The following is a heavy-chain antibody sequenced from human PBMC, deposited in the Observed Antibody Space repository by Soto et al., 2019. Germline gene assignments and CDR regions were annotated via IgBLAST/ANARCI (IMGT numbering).Heavy chain of an antibody. CDR2: IAYDGRNK. CDR1: GFTFSSYA. Sequence: QVQLVESGGGVVQPGRSLRLSCAASGFTFSSYAMHWVRQAPGKGLEWVAVIAYDGRNKYYADSVKGRFTISRDNSKNTXYLXMXSLXXXDTXVYYXXXXXXRVFDXWGQGTLVTVSS. CDR3: XXXXXRVFDX. J-gene: IGHJ4*02. V-gene: IGHV3-30*04.